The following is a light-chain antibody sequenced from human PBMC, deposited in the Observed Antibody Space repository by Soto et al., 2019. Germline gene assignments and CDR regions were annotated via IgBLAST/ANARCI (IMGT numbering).Light chain of an antibody. CDR1: QSVGRNY. CDR2: DAS. J-gene: IGKJ4*01. V-gene: IGKV3-20*01. Sequence: EIVLTQSPGTLSLSPGEGATLSCRASQSVGRNYLGWYQQKPGQAPRLLIYDASSRATGIPDRFSGGGSGTDFTLTFNRLEPEDFAIYYCQQYAYSPLTFGGGTRVEIK. CDR3: QQYAYSPLT.